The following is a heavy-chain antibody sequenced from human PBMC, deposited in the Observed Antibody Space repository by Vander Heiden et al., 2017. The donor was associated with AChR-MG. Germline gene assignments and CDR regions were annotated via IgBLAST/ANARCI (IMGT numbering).Heavy chain of an antibody. CDR1: GFTFSSYS. D-gene: IGHD2-2*01. Sequence: EVQLVESGGGLVKPGGSLRLSCAASGFTFSSYSMNWVRQAPGKGLEWVSSISSSSSYIYYADSVKGRFTISRDNAKNSLYLQMNSLRAEDTAVYYCARPSLVVPAASYYYYYMDVWGKGTTVTVSS. CDR3: ARPSLVVPAASYYYYYMDV. J-gene: IGHJ6*03. V-gene: IGHV3-21*01. CDR2: ISSSSSYI.